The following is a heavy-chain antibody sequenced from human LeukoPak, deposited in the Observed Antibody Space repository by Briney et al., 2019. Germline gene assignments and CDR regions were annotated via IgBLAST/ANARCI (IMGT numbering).Heavy chain of an antibody. CDR3: ARARDNWNLWPYFDY. J-gene: IGHJ4*02. D-gene: IGHD1-20*01. CDR1: GGSISSGDYY. V-gene: IGHV4-30-4*08. CDR2: IYYSGST. Sequence: SETLSLTCTVSGGSISSGDYYWSWIRQPPGTGLEWIGYIYYSGSTYYNPSLKSRVTISVDTSKNQFSLKLSSVTAADTAVYYCARARDNWNLWPYFDYWGQGTLVTVSS.